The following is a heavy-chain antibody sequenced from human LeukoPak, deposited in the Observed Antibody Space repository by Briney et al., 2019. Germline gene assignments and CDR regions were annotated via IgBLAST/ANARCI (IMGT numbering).Heavy chain of an antibody. CDR2: IYYSGST. CDR1: GGSISSYY. V-gene: IGHV4-59*01. D-gene: IGHD3-10*01. CDR3: ARSLWFGELRDYYYMDV. J-gene: IGHJ6*03. Sequence: SETLSLTCTVSGGSISSYYWSWIRQPPGKGLEWIGYIYYSGSTNYNPSLKSRVTISVDTSKNQFSLKLSSVTAADTAVYYCARSLWFGELRDYYYMDVWGKGTTVTISS.